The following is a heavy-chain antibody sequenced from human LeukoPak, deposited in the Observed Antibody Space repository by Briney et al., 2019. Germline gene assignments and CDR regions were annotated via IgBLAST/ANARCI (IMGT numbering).Heavy chain of an antibody. CDR2: ISAYNGNT. CDR1: VYTFTSYG. J-gene: IGHJ4*02. V-gene: IGHV1-18*01. CDR3: ARSGTMVRGVNTLIDY. D-gene: IGHD3-10*01. Sequence: GASVKVSCKASVYTFTSYGISWVRQPPGQGREWMGWISAYNGNTNYAQKLQGRVTMTTDTSTSTAYMELRSLRSDDTAVYYCARSGTMVRGVNTLIDYWGQGTLVTVSS.